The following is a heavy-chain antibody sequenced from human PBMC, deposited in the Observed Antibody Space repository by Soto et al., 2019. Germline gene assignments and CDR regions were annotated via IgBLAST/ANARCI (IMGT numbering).Heavy chain of an antibody. V-gene: IGHV1-8*01. CDR1: GYTFTSYD. D-gene: IGHD6-19*01. J-gene: IGHJ4*02. Sequence: QVQLVQSGAEVKKPGASVKVSCKASGYTFTSYDINWVRQATGQGLEWMGWMNPNSGNTGYAQKFQGRVTMTRNTSISTAYRELSRLRAEDTAVYYWARERTVAGNDCGGQGTLVGVAS. CDR3: ARERTVAGNDC. CDR2: MNPNSGNT.